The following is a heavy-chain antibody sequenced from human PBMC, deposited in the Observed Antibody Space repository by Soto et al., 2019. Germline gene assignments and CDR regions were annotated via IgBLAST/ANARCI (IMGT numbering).Heavy chain of an antibody. V-gene: IGHV3-7*01. J-gene: IGHJ4*02. D-gene: IGHD3-10*01. CDR2: IKPDGSAS. CDR3: ARDPVRGDDYNFVY. CDR1: GFIFSSYW. Sequence: GGSLRLSCAASGFIFSSYWGTWLRQAPGKGLEWVANIKPDGSASNYVDSVRGRFTISRDNAKNSLYLQMNGLRAEDTAVYYCARDPVRGDDYNFVYWGQGTLVTVSS.